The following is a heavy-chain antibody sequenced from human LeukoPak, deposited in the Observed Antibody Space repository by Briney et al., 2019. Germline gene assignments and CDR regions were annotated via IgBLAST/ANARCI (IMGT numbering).Heavy chain of an antibody. CDR2: ISGSGGST. J-gene: IGHJ4*02. V-gene: IGHV3-23*01. D-gene: IGHD5-12*01. CDR3: AKDRGYSGYGPSFDVY. Sequence: GGSLRLSCAASGFTFSSYAMSWVRQAPGKGLEWVSAISGSGGSTYYADSVKGRFTISRDNSKNTLYLQMNSLRAEDTAVYYCAKDRGYSGYGPSFDVYWGQGTLVTVSS. CDR1: GFTFSSYA.